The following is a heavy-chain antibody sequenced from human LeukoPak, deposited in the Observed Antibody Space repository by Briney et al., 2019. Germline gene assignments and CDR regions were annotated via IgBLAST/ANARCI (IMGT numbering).Heavy chain of an antibody. CDR3: ARVTLSRTLSTGMDV. CDR2: ISGTSYYT. V-gene: IGHV3-21*01. J-gene: IGHJ6*02. D-gene: IGHD2-2*01. CDR1: GFTFRSYA. Sequence: GGSLRLSCAASGFTFRSYAMNWVRQAPGKGLEWVSSISGTSYYTYYADSVKGRFTISRDNAKNSLSLQMNSLRAEDTAVYYCARVTLSRTLSTGMDVWGPGTTVTVSS.